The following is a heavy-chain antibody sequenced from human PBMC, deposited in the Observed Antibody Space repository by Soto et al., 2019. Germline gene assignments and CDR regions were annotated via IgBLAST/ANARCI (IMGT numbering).Heavy chain of an antibody. D-gene: IGHD6-13*01. CDR3: AKRPAPGNYFDY. CDR2: ISGSASTT. J-gene: IGHJ4*02. CDR1: GFTFSSYA. Sequence: VQLLDSGGGLVQPGGSLRLSCVASGFTFSSYAMSWVRQAPGKGLEWVSTISGSASTTYYADSVKGRFTISRDNSKNTLYLQMNSLRAEDTAVYYCAKRPAPGNYFDYWGQGTLVTVSS. V-gene: IGHV3-23*01.